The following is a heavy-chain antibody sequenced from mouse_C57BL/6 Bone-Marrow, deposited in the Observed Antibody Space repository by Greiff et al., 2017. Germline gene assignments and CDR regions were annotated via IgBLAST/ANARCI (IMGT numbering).Heavy chain of an antibody. CDR3: AKNALYYYGSSYWYFDV. Sequence: QVQLQQSGPGLVQPSQSLSITCTVSGFSLTSYGVHWVRQSPGKGLEWLGVIWRGGSTDYNAAFMSRLSITKDNSKSQVFFKMNSLQADDTAIYXCAKNALYYYGSSYWYFDVWGTGTTVTVSS. J-gene: IGHJ1*03. CDR2: IWRGGST. D-gene: IGHD1-1*01. V-gene: IGHV2-5*01. CDR1: GFSLTSYG.